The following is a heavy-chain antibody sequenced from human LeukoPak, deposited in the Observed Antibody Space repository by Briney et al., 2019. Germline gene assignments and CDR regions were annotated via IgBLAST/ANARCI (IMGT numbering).Heavy chain of an antibody. CDR2: IYSGGNT. V-gene: IGHV3-53*01. CDR3: ARDRRFSSTWYFWN. CDR1: GFTVSRNY. J-gene: IGHJ4*02. D-gene: IGHD6-13*01. Sequence: GGSLRLSCAASGFTVSRNYMSWVRQAPGKGLEWVSIIYSGGNTYYADSVKGRFTISRDNSNNTLYLQMNNLRAEDSAVYFCARDRRFSSTWYFWNWGQGTLVAVSS.